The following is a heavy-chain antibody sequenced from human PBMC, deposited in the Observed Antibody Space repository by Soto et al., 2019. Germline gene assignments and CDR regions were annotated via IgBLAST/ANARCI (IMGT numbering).Heavy chain of an antibody. Sequence: GGSLRLSCAASGFTFSSYDMHWVRQATGKGLEWVSAIGTAGDTYYPGSVKGRFTISRENAKNSLYLQMNSLRAEDTAVYYCARAIAAAPNDNWFAPWGQGTLVTVSS. CDR3: ARAIAAAPNDNWFAP. CDR1: GFTFSSYD. J-gene: IGHJ5*02. V-gene: IGHV3-13*01. D-gene: IGHD6-13*01. CDR2: IGTAGDT.